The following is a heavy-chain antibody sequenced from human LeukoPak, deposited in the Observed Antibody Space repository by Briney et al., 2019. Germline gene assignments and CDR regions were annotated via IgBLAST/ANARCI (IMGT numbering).Heavy chain of an antibody. CDR3: ARLYSDSVWGSYRPVISGFIDL. D-gene: IGHD3-16*02. CDR2: IYYSGST. Sequence: NPSETLSLTGTVSGGSISSSSYYWGGSRQPRGRGGEGVVSIYYSGSTYNNPSLKSRVTISVEKSKNKCCLRLSSVTAADTAVYSCARLYSDSVWGSYRPVISGFIDLCGKGNTFTISS. V-gene: IGHV4-39*07. J-gene: IGHJ6*03. CDR1: GGSISSSSYY.